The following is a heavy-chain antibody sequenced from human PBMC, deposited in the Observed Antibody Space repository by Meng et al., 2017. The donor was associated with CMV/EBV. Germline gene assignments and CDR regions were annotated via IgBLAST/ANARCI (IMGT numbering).Heavy chain of an antibody. CDR3: ARDTMVRGGVWFDP. D-gene: IGHD3-10*01. CDR1: GGSISSGGYY. CDR2: IYYSGST. J-gene: IGHJ5*02. V-gene: IGHV4-31*02. Sequence: VSGGSISSGGYYWSWIRQHPGKGLEWIGYIYYSGSTYYNPSLKSRVTISVDTSKNQFSLKLSSVTAADTAVYYCARDTMVRGGVWFDPWGQGTLVTVSS.